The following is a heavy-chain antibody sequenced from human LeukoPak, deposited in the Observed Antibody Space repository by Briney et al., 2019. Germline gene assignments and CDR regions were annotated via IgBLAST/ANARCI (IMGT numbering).Heavy chain of an antibody. CDR3: ARGGDILTGVPWFDP. J-gene: IGHJ5*02. D-gene: IGHD3-9*01. V-gene: IGHV1-2*04. Sequence: ASVKVSCKASGYTFTGYYMHWMRQAPGQGLEWMGWINPNSGGTNYAQKFQGWVTMTRDTSISTAYMELSRLRSDDTAVYYCARGGDILTGVPWFDPWGQGTLVTVSS. CDR2: INPNSGGT. CDR1: GYTFTGYY.